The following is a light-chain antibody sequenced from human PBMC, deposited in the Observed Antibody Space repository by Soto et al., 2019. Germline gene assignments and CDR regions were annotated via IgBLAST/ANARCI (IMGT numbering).Light chain of an antibody. Sequence: QSALTQPASVSGSRGHSITIACTGTSRDIGGYNFVSWYQQHPGKAPKLLIYDVGNRPSGVSNRFSGSKSGNTASLTISGLQAEDEAHYYCNSYRTVSTYVFGTGTKVTVL. J-gene: IGLJ1*01. CDR2: DVG. CDR1: SRDIGGYNF. CDR3: NSYRTVSTYV. V-gene: IGLV2-14*01.